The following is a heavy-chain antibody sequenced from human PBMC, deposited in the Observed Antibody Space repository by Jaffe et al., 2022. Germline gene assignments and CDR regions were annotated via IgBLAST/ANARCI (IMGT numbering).Heavy chain of an antibody. CDR1: GVSISSGSYY. V-gene: IGHV4-61*02. D-gene: IGHD1-7*01. J-gene: IGHJ3*02. CDR3: ARENPPNYAFRAYDI. Sequence: QVQLQESGPGLVKPSQTLSLTCTVSGVSISSGSYYWNWIRQPAGKGPEWIGRVYTSGNPNYNPSFKSRVTISADTSNNQISLKLSSVAAADTAVYYCARENPPNYAFRAYDIWGQGTVVTVSS. CDR2: VYTSGNP.